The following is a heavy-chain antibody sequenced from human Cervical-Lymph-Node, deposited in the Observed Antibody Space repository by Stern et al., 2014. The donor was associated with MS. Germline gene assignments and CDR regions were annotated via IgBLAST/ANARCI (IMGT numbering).Heavy chain of an antibody. CDR1: GYIFTNYY. CDR3: ARADREYSSAYYFDY. D-gene: IGHD3-16*01. V-gene: IGHV1-46*03. Sequence: EQLVESGAEVRKPGASVKGSCKASGYIFTNYYMHWVRQAPGQGLLWMGIINPSGGSPTYPQTFQGRVTVTRDTSTSTVYMELSSLRSEDTAVYYCARADREYSSAYYFDYWGQGTLVTVSS. J-gene: IGHJ4*02. CDR2: INPSGGSP.